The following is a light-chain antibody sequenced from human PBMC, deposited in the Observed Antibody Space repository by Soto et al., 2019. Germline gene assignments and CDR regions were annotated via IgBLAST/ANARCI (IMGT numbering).Light chain of an antibody. J-gene: IGLJ3*02. CDR3: QTWGTGIWV. CDR1: SGHSSYA. CDR2: VNSDGSH. V-gene: IGLV4-69*01. Sequence: QLVLTQSPSASASLGASVKVTCTLSSGHSSYAIAWHQQQPEKGPRYLMKVNSDGSHSKGDGIPDRFSGSSSGAERYLTISSLQYEDEADYYCQTWGTGIWVFGGGTKLTVL.